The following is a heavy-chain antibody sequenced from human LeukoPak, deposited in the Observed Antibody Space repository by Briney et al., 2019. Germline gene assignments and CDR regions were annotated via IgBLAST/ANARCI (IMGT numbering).Heavy chain of an antibody. CDR3: ARGDYYDSSGYFPTPFDY. CDR1: GGSVNNYY. V-gene: IGHV4-59*02. J-gene: IGHJ4*02. D-gene: IGHD3-22*01. CDR2: TYYSGST. Sequence: SETLSLTCTVSGGSVNNYYWSWLRQPPGKGLEWIGYTYYSGSTNYNPSLKSRVTISVDTSKNQFSLKLSSVTAADTAVYYCARGDYYDSSGYFPTPFDYWGQGTLVTVSS.